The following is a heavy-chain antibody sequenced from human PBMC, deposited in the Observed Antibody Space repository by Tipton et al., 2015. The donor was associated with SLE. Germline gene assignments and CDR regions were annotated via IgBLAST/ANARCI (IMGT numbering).Heavy chain of an antibody. CDR3: GRDWSGLLAGGMDV. D-gene: IGHD1-14*01. CDR2: ISYDGSNR. Sequence: QVQLVQSGGGVVQPGRSLRLSCAASGFTVSSYAIHWVRQAPGKGLEWVALISYDGSNRYYADSVKGRFTISRDASKNTLFLQMNSLRAEDTAVYYCGRDWSGLLAGGMDVWGQGTTVTVSS. J-gene: IGHJ6*02. CDR1: GFTVSSYA. V-gene: IGHV3-30*04.